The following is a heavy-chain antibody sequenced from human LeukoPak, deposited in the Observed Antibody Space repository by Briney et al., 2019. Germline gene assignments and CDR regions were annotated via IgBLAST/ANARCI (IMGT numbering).Heavy chain of an antibody. CDR3: ATSAYCSSTSCTAFDY. CDR1: GGTFSNYA. Sequence: SVKVSCKASGGTFSNYAISWVRQAPGQGLEWMGGIIPIFGTANYAQKFQGRVTITADKSTSTAYMELSSLRSEDTAVYYCATSAYCSSTSCTAFDYWGQGTLVTVSS. CDR2: IIPIFGTA. J-gene: IGHJ4*02. V-gene: IGHV1-69*06. D-gene: IGHD2-2*01.